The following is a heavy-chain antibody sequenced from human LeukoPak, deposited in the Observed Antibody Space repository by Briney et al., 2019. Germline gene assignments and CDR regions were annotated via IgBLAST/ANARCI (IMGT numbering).Heavy chain of an antibody. D-gene: IGHD6-19*01. CDR2: ISSSGSST. V-gene: IGHV3-11*06. CDR3: ARDRGRVAGEYFDY. J-gene: IGHJ4*02. CDR1: GFSFSDVY. Sequence: GGSLRLSCAASGFSFSDVYMSWIRQAPGKGLKWVSYISSSGSSTKYADSVKGRFTISRDNAKNSLYLQMNSPRVEDTAVYYCARDRGRVAGEYFDYWGQGTLVTVSS.